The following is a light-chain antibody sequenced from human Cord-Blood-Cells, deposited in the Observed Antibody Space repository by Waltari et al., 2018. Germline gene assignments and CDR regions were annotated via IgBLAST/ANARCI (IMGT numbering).Light chain of an antibody. J-gene: IGLJ3*02. Sequence: QSVLTQPPSASGTPGQRVTISCSGSSSNIGSNYVYWYQQLPGTAPKLLIYRNNPRPSGVPHRFGGSTTGTSASAAISGRRSEDEADYYCAAWDASLSGWVFGGRTKLSVL. V-gene: IGLV1-47*01. CDR2: RNN. CDR3: AAWDASLSGWV. CDR1: SSNIGSNY.